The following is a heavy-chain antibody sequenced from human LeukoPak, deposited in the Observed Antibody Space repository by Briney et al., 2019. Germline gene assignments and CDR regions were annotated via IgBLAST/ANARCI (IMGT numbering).Heavy chain of an antibody. CDR1: AFTFRNYW. CDR3: AREGSSALDY. J-gene: IGHJ4*02. Sequence: GGSLRPSFEASAFTFRNYWMSWSPQVPGKGREWVANIKEDGSEINYVDSVKGRFTISRDNAKNSLYLQMNSLRAEDTAVYYCAREGSSALDYWGQGTLVTVSS. V-gene: IGHV3-7*01. CDR2: IKEDGSEI.